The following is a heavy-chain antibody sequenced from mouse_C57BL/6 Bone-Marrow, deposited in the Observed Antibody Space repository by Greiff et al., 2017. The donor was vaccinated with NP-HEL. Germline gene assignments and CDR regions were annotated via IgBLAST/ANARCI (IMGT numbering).Heavy chain of an antibody. CDR1: GYTFTSYW. J-gene: IGHJ3*01. CDR3: ARYDGYSSSFAY. V-gene: IGHV1-59*01. Sequence: VQIQQPGAELVRPGTSVKLSCKASGYTFTSYWMHWVKQRPGQGLEWIGVIDPSDSYTNYNQKFKGKATLTVDTSSSTAYMQLSSLTSEDSAVYYCARYDGYSSSFAYWGQGTLVTVSA. D-gene: IGHD2-3*01. CDR2: IDPSDSYT.